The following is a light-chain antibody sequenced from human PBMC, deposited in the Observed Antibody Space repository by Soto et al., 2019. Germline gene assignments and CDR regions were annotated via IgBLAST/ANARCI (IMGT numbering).Light chain of an antibody. CDR1: QSISSW. V-gene: IGKV1-5*01. J-gene: IGKJ1*01. CDR2: DAS. CDR3: QQYNSYSRWT. Sequence: DIQMTQSPSTLSASVGDRVTITCRASQSISSWLAWYQQKPGKAPKLLIYDASSLESGVPSRFSGSGSGTEFTLTIGSLPPDEFATYYCQQYNSYSRWTFGQGTKVDIK.